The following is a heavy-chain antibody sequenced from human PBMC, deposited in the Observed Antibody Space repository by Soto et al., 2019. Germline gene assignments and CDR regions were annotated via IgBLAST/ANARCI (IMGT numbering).Heavy chain of an antibody. Sequence: LSLTCTVSGGSISTGGSYWSWIRQHPGKGLEWIGHIYYSGTTSYNPSLKSRVAISINTSNNQFSLKLSSVTAADTAVYYCARDDYGGNSGAFDIWGQGTMVTVSS. V-gene: IGHV4-31*03. CDR1: GGSISTGGSY. CDR2: IYYSGTT. J-gene: IGHJ3*02. D-gene: IGHD4-17*01. CDR3: ARDDYGGNSGAFDI.